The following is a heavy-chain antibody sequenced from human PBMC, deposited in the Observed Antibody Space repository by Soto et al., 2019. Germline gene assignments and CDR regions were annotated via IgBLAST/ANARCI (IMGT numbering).Heavy chain of an antibody. Sequence: QVQLQESGPGLVKPSQTLSLTCTVSGGSISSGGYYWSWIRQHPGKGLEWIGYIYYSGSTYYNPSLTGRVTVSVDTSKTHFSLKLSSATDAAAAVYDCARSSQSPVTTFDSWGQGTLVTVSS. J-gene: IGHJ5*01. V-gene: IGHV4-31*03. CDR2: IYYSGST. CDR1: GGSISSGGYY. CDR3: ARSSQSPVTTFDS. D-gene: IGHD4-17*01.